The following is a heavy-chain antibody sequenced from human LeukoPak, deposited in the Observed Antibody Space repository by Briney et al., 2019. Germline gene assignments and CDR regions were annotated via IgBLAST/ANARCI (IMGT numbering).Heavy chain of an antibody. CDR2: IKQDGSEK. CDR1: GFTFSSYW. CDR3: ARVGGWLQPVFAY. D-gene: IGHD5-24*01. V-gene: IGHV3-7*01. Sequence: GGSLRLSCAASGFTFSSYWMSWVRQAPGKGLEWVANIKQDGSEKYYVASVKGRFTISRDNAKNSLYLQMNSLRAEDTAVYYCARVGGWLQPVFAYWGQGTLVTVSS. J-gene: IGHJ4*02.